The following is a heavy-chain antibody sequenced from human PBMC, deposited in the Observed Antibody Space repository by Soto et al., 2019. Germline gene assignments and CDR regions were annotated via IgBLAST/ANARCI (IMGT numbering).Heavy chain of an antibody. Sequence: PGGSLRLSCATSGFTFSSSSMNWVRQAPGKRLEWVSSISGTSDYIDYADAVKGRFTISRDNAKNSLSLQMNSLRAEDTAVYYCARHPSYYGSGSYYYFDHWGQGTPVTVSP. CDR1: GFTFSSSS. D-gene: IGHD3-10*01. V-gene: IGHV3-21*01. J-gene: IGHJ4*02. CDR2: ISGTSDYI. CDR3: ARHPSYYGSGSYYYFDH.